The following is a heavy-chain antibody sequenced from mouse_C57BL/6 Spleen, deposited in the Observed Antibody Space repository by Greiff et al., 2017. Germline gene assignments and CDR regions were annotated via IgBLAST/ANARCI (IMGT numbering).Heavy chain of an antibody. D-gene: IGHD2-4*01. CDR2: ISYDGSN. CDR1: GYSITSGYY. Sequence: EVQLQESGPGLVKPSQSLSLTCSVTGYSITSGYYWNWIRQFPGNKLEWMGYISYDGSNNYNPSLKNRISITRDTSKNQFFLKLNSVTTEDTATYYCARDQGLRHAMDYWGQGTSVTVSS. CDR3: ARDQGLRHAMDY. V-gene: IGHV3-6*01. J-gene: IGHJ4*01.